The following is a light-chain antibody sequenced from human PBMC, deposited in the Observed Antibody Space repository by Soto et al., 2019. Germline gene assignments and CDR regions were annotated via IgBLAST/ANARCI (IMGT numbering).Light chain of an antibody. Sequence: QPASVSGSPGQSITISCTGTSNDVDNYNYVSWYQQHPGKAPKLMIYDVSNRPSGVSNRFSGSKSGNTASLTISGLQAEDEGDYYCSSYTTSIVVFGGGTKLTVL. CDR3: SSYTTSIVV. CDR2: DVS. CDR1: SNDVDNYNY. J-gene: IGLJ3*02. V-gene: IGLV2-14*01.